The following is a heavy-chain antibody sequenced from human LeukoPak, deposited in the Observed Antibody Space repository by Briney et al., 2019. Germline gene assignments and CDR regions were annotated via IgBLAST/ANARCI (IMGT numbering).Heavy chain of an antibody. CDR1: GFTFSSYG. CDR3: AKARTYYYDSSGYGPVDY. CDR2: IRYDGSNK. Sequence: GGSLRLSCAASGFTFSSYGMHWVRQAPGKGLEWVAFIRYDGSNKYYADSVKGRFTISRDNSKNTLYLQMNSLRAEDTAVYYCAKARTYYYDSSGYGPVDYWGQGTLVTVSS. D-gene: IGHD3-22*01. V-gene: IGHV3-30*02. J-gene: IGHJ4*02.